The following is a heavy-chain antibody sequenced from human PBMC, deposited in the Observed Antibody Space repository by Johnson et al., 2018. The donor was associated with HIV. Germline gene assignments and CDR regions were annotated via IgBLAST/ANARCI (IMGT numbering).Heavy chain of an antibody. CDR3: ARAIAAAGTVGVDAFDI. CDR2: IYSGGST. V-gene: IGHV3-66*01. Sequence: VQLVESGGGLVQPGGSLRLSCAASGFTVSRNYMNWVRQAPGKGLEWVSVIYSGGSTHYADPVKGRFTISRDNSKNTLYLQMNSLRAEDTAVYYCARAIAAAGTVGVDAFDIWGQGTMVTVSS. CDR1: GFTVSRNY. J-gene: IGHJ3*02. D-gene: IGHD6-13*01.